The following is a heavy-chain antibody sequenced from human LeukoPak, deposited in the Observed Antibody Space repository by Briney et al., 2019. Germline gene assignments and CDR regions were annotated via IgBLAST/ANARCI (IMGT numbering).Heavy chain of an antibody. Sequence: PGGSLRLSCEASGFTFTSYGVHWVRQAPGKGLEWLSVISYDGGHQYNADSVKCRFTISRDNSKNTVYLQLNSLRAEDTAVYYCAKDRRMMSPFYGMDVWGQGTTVIVSS. V-gene: IGHV3-30*18. CDR3: AKDRRMMSPFYGMDV. CDR2: ISYDGGHQ. J-gene: IGHJ6*02. CDR1: GFTFTSYG. D-gene: IGHD3-16*01.